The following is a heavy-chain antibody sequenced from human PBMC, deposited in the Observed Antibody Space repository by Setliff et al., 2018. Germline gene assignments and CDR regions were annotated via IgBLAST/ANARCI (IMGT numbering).Heavy chain of an antibody. CDR1: GDSIFDNY. CDR2: ISYTGST. D-gene: IGHD5-18*01. J-gene: IGHJ6*03. CDR3: AREGVDTRSSTDYRYYMDV. Sequence: SETLSLTCSVSGDSIFDNYWSWIRQSPGRGLEWIAYISYTGSTNYNPSLKSRVTISLDTSKNHFSLKLTSVTAADTAVYFCAREGVDTRSSTDYRYYMDVWGKGTTVTVSS. V-gene: IGHV4-59*12.